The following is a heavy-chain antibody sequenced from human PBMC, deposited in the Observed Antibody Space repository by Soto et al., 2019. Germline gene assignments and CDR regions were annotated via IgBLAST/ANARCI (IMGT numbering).Heavy chain of an antibody. CDR3: ARDDVLCDGGRCYGVPLDV. CDR2: IQSGGPT. V-gene: IGHV3-66*01. D-gene: IGHD2-15*01. J-gene: IGHJ6*03. CDR1: GFNVSSKY. Sequence: GGSLRLSCAASGFNVSSKYMSWVRQAPGKGLEWVSLIQSGGPTYYADSVKGRFTISRDTSENTLHLQMDSLRAEDTAVYYCARDDVLCDGGRCYGVPLDVWRKGTTVTVS.